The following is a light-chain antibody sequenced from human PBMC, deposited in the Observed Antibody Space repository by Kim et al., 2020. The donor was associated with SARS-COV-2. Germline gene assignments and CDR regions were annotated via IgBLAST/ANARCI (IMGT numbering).Light chain of an antibody. CDR3: QHEHGT. J-gene: IGKJ1*01. CDR2: LAS. V-gene: IGKV1-39*01. CDR1: QNVYSH. Sequence: DIQMTQSPSSLSASVGDTITITCRTSQNVYSHLNWSQQKPGEAPKFVIYLASNLASGVPSRFSGSGSGTDFSLTISSLQPEDFATYYCQHEHGTFGQGTKVDIK.